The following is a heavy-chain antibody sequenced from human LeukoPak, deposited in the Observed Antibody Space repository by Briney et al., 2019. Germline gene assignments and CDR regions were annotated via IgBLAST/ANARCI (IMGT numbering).Heavy chain of an antibody. CDR2: TYYKSKWYT. J-gene: IGHJ3*01. CDR1: GDSVSRNSAV. Sequence: SQTLSLTCAISGDSVSRNSAVWNWIRQSPSRGLEWLGRTYYKSKWYTDYALSVKSRITINADTSKNHLSLHLTSVTPEDTAVYFCARVAFPWGPNDAFGVWGQGTMVTVSS. CDR3: ARVAFPWGPNDAFGV. V-gene: IGHV6-1*01. D-gene: IGHD2/OR15-2a*01.